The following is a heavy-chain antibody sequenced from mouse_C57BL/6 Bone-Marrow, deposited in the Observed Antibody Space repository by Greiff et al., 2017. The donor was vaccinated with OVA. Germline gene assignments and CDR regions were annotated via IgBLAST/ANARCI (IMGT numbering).Heavy chain of an antibody. CDR1: GYSFTSYY. J-gene: IGHJ4*01. V-gene: IGHV1-66*01. Sequence: QVQLQQSGPELVKPGASVKISCKASGYSFTSYYIHWVKQRPGQGLEWIGWIYPGSGNTKYNEKFKGKATLPADTSSSTAYMQLSSLTSEDSAVYYCARRLPGAMDYWGQGTSVTVSS. D-gene: IGHD1-2*01. CDR2: IYPGSGNT. CDR3: ARRLPGAMDY.